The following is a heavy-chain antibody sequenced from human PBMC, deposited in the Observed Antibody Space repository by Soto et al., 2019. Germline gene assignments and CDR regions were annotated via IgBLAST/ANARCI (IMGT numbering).Heavy chain of an antibody. V-gene: IGHV3-23*01. CDR1: GFTFNTYA. J-gene: IGHJ4*02. Sequence: EVQLLESGGGLVQPGGSLRLSCAASGFTFNTYAMGWVRQAPGKGLEWVSAVSAGGTSAYYAASVEGRFTISRDNSKNTLYLQMNSLRVEDTAXXXXXXXXXXXXXXPFDYWGQGTLVTVAS. CDR2: VSAGGTSA. CDR3: XXXXXXXXXXPFDY.